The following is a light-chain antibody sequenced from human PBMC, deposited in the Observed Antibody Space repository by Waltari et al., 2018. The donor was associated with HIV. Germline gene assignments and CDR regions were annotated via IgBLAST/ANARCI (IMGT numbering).Light chain of an antibody. Sequence: QSVLTQPPSVSAAPGQKVTISCSGSDSNIGKDYVSWYQQLPGTAPKVLIYDKIHRPSGIPDRFSGSKSGTSATLGITGLQTGDEADYYCGTWDFSLSAYVFGTGTKVTVL. CDR1: DSNIGKDY. V-gene: IGLV1-51*01. CDR3: GTWDFSLSAYV. CDR2: DKI. J-gene: IGLJ1*01.